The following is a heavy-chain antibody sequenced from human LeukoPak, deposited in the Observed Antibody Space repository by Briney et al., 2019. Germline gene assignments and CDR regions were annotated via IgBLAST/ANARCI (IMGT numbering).Heavy chain of an antibody. D-gene: IGHD1-1*01. CDR3: ARARTPNGYFDY. V-gene: IGHV3-30-3*01. Sequence: GGSLRLSCAASGFTFSSYAMHWVRQAPGKGLEWVAVISYDGSNKYYADSVKGRFTISRDNSKNTLYLQMNSPRAEDTAVYYCARARTPNGYFDYWGQGTLVTVSS. CDR2: ISYDGSNK. J-gene: IGHJ4*02. CDR1: GFTFSSYA.